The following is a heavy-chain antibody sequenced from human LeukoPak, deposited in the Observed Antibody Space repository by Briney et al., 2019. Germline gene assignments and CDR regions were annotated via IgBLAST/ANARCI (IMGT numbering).Heavy chain of an antibody. CDR2: IYYSGST. Sequence: SETLSLTCAVSGGSISSSNWWSWVRQPPGKGLEWIGYIYYSGSTYYNPSLKSRVTISVDTSKNQFSLKLSSVTAADTAVYYCARDDYDSSGYYYKSWGQGTLVTVFS. J-gene: IGHJ4*02. CDR3: ARDDYDSSGYYYKS. D-gene: IGHD3-22*01. CDR1: GGSISSSNW. V-gene: IGHV4-4*02.